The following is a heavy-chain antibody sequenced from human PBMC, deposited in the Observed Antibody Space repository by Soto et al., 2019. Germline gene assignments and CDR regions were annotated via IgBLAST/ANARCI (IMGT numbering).Heavy chain of an antibody. CDR1: GFTFSSYA. Sequence: EVQLLESGGGLVQPGGSLRLSCAASGFTFSSYAMSWVRQAPGKGLEWVSAISGSGGSTYYADSVKGRFTISRDNSKNTLYLQMISLRAEDTAVYYCAKTPRVADYGDYAEFDYWGQGTLVTVSS. CDR2: ISGSGGST. D-gene: IGHD4-17*01. V-gene: IGHV3-23*01. CDR3: AKTPRVADYGDYAEFDY. J-gene: IGHJ4*02.